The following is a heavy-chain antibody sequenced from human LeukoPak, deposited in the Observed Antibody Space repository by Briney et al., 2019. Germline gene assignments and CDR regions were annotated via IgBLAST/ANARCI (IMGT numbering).Heavy chain of an antibody. Sequence: ASVKVSCKASGYTFTGYYIHWVRQAPGQGLEWLAWINPNSGGTGYAQKFQGRVTMTRDTSISTAYMDLSRLGFDDTAVYYCVRVTDYGSGSPLNDALEIWGRGTLVTVSS. CDR1: GYTFTGYY. CDR2: INPNSGGT. CDR3: VRVTDYGSGSPLNDALEI. J-gene: IGHJ3*02. D-gene: IGHD3-10*01. V-gene: IGHV1-2*02.